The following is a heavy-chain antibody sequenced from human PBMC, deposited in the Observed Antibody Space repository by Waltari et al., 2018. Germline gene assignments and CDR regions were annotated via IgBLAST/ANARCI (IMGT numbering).Heavy chain of an antibody. V-gene: IGHV4-39*07. CDR2: IYYSVST. CDR3: ARDKGAITYGSGSLDY. CDR1: GGSISSSNYY. Sequence: QLQLQESGPGLVKPSETLSLTCTVSGGSISSSNYYWGWIRQPPGKGLEWIGSIYYSVSTYYNPSLKSRVTISVDTSKNQFSLKLSSVTAADTAVYYCARDKGAITYGSGSLDYWGQGTLVTVSS. J-gene: IGHJ4*02. D-gene: IGHD3-10*01.